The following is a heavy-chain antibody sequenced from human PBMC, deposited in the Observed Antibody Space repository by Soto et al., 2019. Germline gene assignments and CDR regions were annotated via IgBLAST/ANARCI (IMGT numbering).Heavy chain of an antibody. CDR2: IIPIFGTA. CDR3: ARVAGGGGYGGNWAAY. V-gene: IGHV1-69*13. J-gene: IGHJ4*02. CDR1: GGTFSIYA. D-gene: IGHD2-15*01. Sequence: SVKVSCKASGGTFSIYAISWVRQAPGQGLEWMGGIIPIFGTANYAQKFQGRATITADESTSTAYMELSSLRSEDTAVYYCARVAGGGGYGGNWAAYWGQGTLVTVSS.